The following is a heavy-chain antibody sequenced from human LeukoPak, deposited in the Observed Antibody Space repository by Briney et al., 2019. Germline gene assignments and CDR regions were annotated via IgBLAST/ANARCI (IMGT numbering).Heavy chain of an antibody. J-gene: IGHJ3*02. V-gene: IGHV3-15*07. CDR2: IKSEIDGGAT. CDR1: GFSFSYTW. CDR3: TTGGDVIVAGTRAFDI. D-gene: IGHD5-12*01. Sequence: GGSLRLSCATSGFSFSYTWMNWVRQAPGKGLEWVGRIKSEIDGGATDYAAPVQGRFTVSRDNSQATLYLQMNSLKTEDTAVYYCTTGGDVIVAGTRAFDIWGQGTKVTVSS.